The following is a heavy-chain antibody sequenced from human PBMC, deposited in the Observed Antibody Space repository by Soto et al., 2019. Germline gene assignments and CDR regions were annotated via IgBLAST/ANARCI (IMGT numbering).Heavy chain of an antibody. J-gene: IGHJ4*02. CDR3: ARRPLYCSSTSCYWFDY. D-gene: IGHD2-2*01. Sequence: SETLSLTCTVSGGSTSSSSYYWDWIRQPPGKGLEWIGSIYYSGSTYYNPSLKSRVTISVDTSKNQFSLKLSSVTAADTAVYYCARRPLYCSSTSCYWFDYWGQGTLVTVSS. CDR1: GGSTSSSSYY. V-gene: IGHV4-39*01. CDR2: IYYSGST.